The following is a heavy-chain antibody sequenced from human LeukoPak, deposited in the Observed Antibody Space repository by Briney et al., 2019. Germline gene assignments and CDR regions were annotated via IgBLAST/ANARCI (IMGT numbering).Heavy chain of an antibody. D-gene: IGHD3-22*01. J-gene: IGHJ4*02. Sequence: ASVKVSCKASGYTFTSYGISWVRQAPGQGLEWMGWISDYNGNTNYAQKLQGRVTMTTDTSTSTAYMELRSLRSDDTAVYYCAREDYYDSSGYYDYWGQGTPVTVSS. V-gene: IGHV1-18*01. CDR2: ISDYNGNT. CDR3: AREDYYDSSGYYDY. CDR1: GYTFTSYG.